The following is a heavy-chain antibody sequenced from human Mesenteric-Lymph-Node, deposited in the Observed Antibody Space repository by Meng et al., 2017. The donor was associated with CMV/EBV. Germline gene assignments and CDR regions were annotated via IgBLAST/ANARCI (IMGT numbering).Heavy chain of an antibody. V-gene: IGHV3-48*03. CDR3: ARSAYTSSWYEAFDI. Sequence: GGSLRLSCVGSGFTFSNYEMGWVRQAPGKGLEWISYISSSGSTINYADSVEGRFAISRDNAKNSLYLQMTSLRDEDTALYYCARSAYTSSWYEAFDIWGQGTMVTVSS. CDR2: ISSSGSTI. CDR1: GFTFSNYE. J-gene: IGHJ3*02. D-gene: IGHD6-13*01.